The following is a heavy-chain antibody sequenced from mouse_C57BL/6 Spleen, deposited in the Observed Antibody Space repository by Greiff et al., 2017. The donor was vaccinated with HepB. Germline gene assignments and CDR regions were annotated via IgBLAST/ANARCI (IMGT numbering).Heavy chain of an antibody. J-gene: IGHJ2*01. CDR1: GYAFSSSW. V-gene: IGHV1-82*01. CDR3: ARSGGDYYGSSYDYFDY. CDR2: IYPGDGDT. D-gene: IGHD1-1*01. Sequence: VQLQESGPELVKPGASVKISCKASGYAFSSSWMNWVKQRPGKGLEWIGRIYPGDGDTNYNGKFKGKATLTADKSSSTAYMQLSSLTSEDSAVYFCARSGGDYYGSSYDYFDYWGQGTTLTVSS.